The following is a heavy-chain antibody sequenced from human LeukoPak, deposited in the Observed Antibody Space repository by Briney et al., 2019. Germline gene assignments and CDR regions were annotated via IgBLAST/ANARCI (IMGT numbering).Heavy chain of an antibody. V-gene: IGHV3-30*04. J-gene: IGHJ4*02. CDR3: ARDVYSGSNSATKSLIDD. Sequence: PGRSLRLSCAASGFTFRSSAMHWVRQAPGKGLEWVAVISYDETNKYYADSVQGRVSISRDNSRNTLYLQMNSLRVEDTAVYFCARDVYSGSNSATKSLIDDWGQGTLVTVSS. CDR1: GFTFRSSA. CDR2: ISYDETNK. D-gene: IGHD1-26*01.